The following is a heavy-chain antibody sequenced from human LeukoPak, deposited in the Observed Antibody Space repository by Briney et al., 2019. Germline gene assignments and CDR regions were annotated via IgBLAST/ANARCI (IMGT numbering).Heavy chain of an antibody. D-gene: IGHD3-16*01. CDR1: GYSFTSYW. Sequence: GAPLMISSKGSGYSFTSYWSGWVRQMPGKGLEWMGIIYPGDSDTSYSPSFQGQVTISADKSISTAYLQWSSLKASDTAMYYCARGGDAVDYWGQGTLVTVSS. CDR2: IYPGDSDT. J-gene: IGHJ4*02. CDR3: ARGGDAVDY. V-gene: IGHV5-51*01.